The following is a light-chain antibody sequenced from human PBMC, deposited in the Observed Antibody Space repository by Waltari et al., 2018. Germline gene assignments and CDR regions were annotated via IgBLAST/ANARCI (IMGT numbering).Light chain of an antibody. J-gene: IGKJ1*01. V-gene: IGKV1-5*03. CDR1: QSISSW. CDR2: KAS. Sequence: DIQMTQSPSTLSASVGDRVTLTCRASQSISSWLALYQPKPGKAPKLLIYKASSLESGVPSRFSGSGSGTEFTLTISSLQPDDFATYYCQQYNTYWTFGQGTKVEIK. CDR3: QQYNTYWT.